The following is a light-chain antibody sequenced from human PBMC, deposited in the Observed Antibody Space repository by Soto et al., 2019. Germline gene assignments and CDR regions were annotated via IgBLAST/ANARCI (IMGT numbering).Light chain of an antibody. CDR2: DAS. J-gene: IGKJ5*01. Sequence: EIVLTQSPATLSLSPWEGATLSCRASQSLSSYLAWYQQKPGQAPRLLIYDASSRATGIPARFSGSGSGTDFTLTLSSLEPEDFAVYYCQQRSYPISFGQGTRLEIK. V-gene: IGKV3-11*01. CDR3: QQRSYPIS. CDR1: QSLSSY.